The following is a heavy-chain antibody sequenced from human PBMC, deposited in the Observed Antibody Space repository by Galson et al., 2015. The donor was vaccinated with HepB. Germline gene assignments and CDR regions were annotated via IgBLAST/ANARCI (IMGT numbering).Heavy chain of an antibody. CDR3: AIGSWFRTDY. J-gene: IGHJ4*02. CDR2: ISSSSTTI. V-gene: IGHV3-48*01. CDR1: GFTFSDYN. Sequence: SLRLSCAGAGFTFSDYNMNWVRQAPGKGLEWISIISSSSTTIYYADSVKGRFTISRDNANNSLYLQMNSLRAEDTAVYYCAIGSWFRTDYWGQGTRGTVSS. D-gene: IGHD6-13*01.